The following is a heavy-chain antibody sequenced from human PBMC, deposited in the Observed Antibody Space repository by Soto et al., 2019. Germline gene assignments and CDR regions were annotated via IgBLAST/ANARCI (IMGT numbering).Heavy chain of an antibody. D-gene: IGHD3-16*01. CDR1: GFTFSSHA. V-gene: IGHV3-23*01. CDR2: LSDSGDSI. Sequence: EVQLLESGGGLVKPGRSLRLSCTASGFTFSSHAMTWVRQAPGKGLEWVSGLSDSGDSIYYADSVKGRFTIYRDNSMNMLYLQMNTLMVEDTAVDYCAIVSSICYAGFFDLWGQGTLVTFSA. CDR3: AIVSSICYAGFFDL. J-gene: IGHJ4*02.